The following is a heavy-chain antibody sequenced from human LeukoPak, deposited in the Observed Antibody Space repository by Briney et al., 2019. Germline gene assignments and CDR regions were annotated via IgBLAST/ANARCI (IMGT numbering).Heavy chain of an antibody. CDR2: IKQDGSER. CDR1: GFTFSSYW. J-gene: IGHJ5*02. V-gene: IGHV3-7*01. CDR3: AGEVIFPSCWFDP. Sequence: PGGSLRLSCAASGFTFSSYWMSWVRQAPGKGLEWVANIKQDGSERYYVDSVKGRFTISRDNAKNSLYLQMNSLRAEDTAVYYCAGEVIFPSCWFDPWGQGTLVTVSP. D-gene: IGHD3-22*01.